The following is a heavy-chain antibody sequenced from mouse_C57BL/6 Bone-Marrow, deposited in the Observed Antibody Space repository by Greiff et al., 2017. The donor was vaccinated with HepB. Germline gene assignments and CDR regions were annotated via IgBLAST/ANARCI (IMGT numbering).Heavy chain of an antibody. V-gene: IGHV1-69*01. CDR2: IDPSDSYT. Sequence: VQLQQPGAELVMPGASVKLSCKASGYTFTSYWMHWVKQRPGQGLEWIGEIDPSDSYTNYNQKFKGKSTLTVDKSSSTAYMQLSSLTSEDSAVYYCARAKRGYYYGSSHYFDYWGQGTTLTVSS. CDR3: ARAKRGYYYGSSHYFDY. D-gene: IGHD1-1*01. J-gene: IGHJ2*01. CDR1: GYTFTSYW.